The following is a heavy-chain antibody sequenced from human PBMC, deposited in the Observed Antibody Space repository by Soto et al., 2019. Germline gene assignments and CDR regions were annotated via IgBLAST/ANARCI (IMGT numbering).Heavy chain of an antibody. D-gene: IGHD3-10*01. V-gene: IGHV4-38-2*01. CDR2: YYLDGGT. CDR1: GDSISSTDN. J-gene: IGHJ4*02. Sequence: SETLSLTCAVSGDSISSTDNCGWIRQPPGKGLEWIGSYYLDGGTSYNPSLKSRVTISADTSKNQFSLKLTSVTAADTAVYYCATDSVYFDYWGRGTLVTVSS. CDR3: ATDSVYFDY.